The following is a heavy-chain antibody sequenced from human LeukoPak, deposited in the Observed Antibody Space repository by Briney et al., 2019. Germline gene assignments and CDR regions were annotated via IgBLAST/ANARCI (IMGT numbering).Heavy chain of an antibody. CDR2: IRDNGRNK. J-gene: IGHJ4*02. Sequence: GGSLRLSCAVSGFTFSSFGMHWVRQAPGKGLEWVAFIRDNGRNKYYADSVKGRFTISRDNAKNSLYLQMNSLRAEGTALYHCARDHQKLEYSSSQGYWGQGTLVTVSS. CDR3: ARDHQKLEYSSSQGY. V-gene: IGHV3-30*02. D-gene: IGHD6-6*01. CDR1: GFTFSSFG.